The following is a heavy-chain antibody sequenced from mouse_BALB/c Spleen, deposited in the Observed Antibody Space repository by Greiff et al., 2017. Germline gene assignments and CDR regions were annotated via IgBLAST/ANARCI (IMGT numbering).Heavy chain of an antibody. D-gene: IGHD1-1*01. V-gene: IGHV2-6-7*01. J-gene: IGHJ3*01. Sequence: VQLVESGPGLVAPSQSLSITCTVSGFSLTGYGANWVRQPPGKGLEWLGMIWGDGSTDYNSALKSRLSISKDNSKSQVFLKMNSLQTDDTARYYCARVYYYGSRGDLAYWGQGTLVTVSA. CDR1: GFSLTGYG. CDR2: IWGDGST. CDR3: ARVYYYGSRGDLAY.